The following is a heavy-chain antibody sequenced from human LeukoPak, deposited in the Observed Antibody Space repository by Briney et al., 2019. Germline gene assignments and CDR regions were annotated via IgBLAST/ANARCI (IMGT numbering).Heavy chain of an antibody. V-gene: IGHV4-39*07. CDR1: GGSIGSSSYY. D-gene: IGHD3-22*01. CDR3: ASGYYYRGDY. CDR2: IYTSGST. Sequence: SETLSLTCTVSGGSIGSSSYYWGWIRQPPGKGLEWIGRIYTSGSTNYNPSLKSRVTISVDTSKNQFSLKLSSVTAADTAVYYCASGYYYRGDYWGQGTLVTVSS. J-gene: IGHJ4*02.